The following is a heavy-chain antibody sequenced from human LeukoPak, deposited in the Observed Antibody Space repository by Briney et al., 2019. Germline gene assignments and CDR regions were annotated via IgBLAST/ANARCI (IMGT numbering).Heavy chain of an antibody. CDR1: GGSISSYY. D-gene: IGHD3-22*01. CDR3: ARGIVYYYDSSGYALQY. Sequence: PSETLSLTCTVSGGSISSYYWSWIRQPPGKGLEWIGYIYYSGSTNYNPSLKSRVTISVDTSKNQFSLKLSSVTAADTAVYYCARGIVYYYDSSGYALQYWGQGTLVTVSS. CDR2: IYYSGST. J-gene: IGHJ4*02. V-gene: IGHV4-59*01.